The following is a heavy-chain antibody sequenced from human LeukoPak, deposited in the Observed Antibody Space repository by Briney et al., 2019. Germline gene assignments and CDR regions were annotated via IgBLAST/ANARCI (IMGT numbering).Heavy chain of an antibody. CDR2: ITGSAKTT. V-gene: IGHV3-23*01. CDR1: GFTFASHA. Sequence: GGTLRLSCEASGFTFASHAMGWVRQAPGKGLEWVSSITGSAKTTYYADSVKGRFTISRDNSRNTVDLQLTSLRAEDTATYYCTKEDRQLVCAYWGQGTLVTVSS. J-gene: IGHJ4*02. CDR3: TKEDRQLVCAY. D-gene: IGHD5-18*01.